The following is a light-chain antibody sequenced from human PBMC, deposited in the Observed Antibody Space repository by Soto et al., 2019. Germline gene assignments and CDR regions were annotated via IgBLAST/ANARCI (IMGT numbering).Light chain of an antibody. V-gene: IGKV1-5*01. Sequence: DIQMTQSPSTLSASVGDRVTITCRASQSISSWLAWYQQKPGKAPKLLIYDASSLESGVPSRFSGSGSGTKFTLTISSLQPDDFATYYCQQYNSYSLALGGGTKVDIK. CDR3: QQYNSYSLA. J-gene: IGKJ4*01. CDR2: DAS. CDR1: QSISSW.